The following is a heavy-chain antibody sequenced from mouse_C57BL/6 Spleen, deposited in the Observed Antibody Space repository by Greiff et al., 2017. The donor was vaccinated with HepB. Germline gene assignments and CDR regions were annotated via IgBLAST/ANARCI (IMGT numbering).Heavy chain of an antibody. V-gene: IGHV14-4*01. CDR2: IDPENGDT. J-gene: IGHJ2*01. Sequence: EVQLQQSGAELVRPGASVKLSCTASGFNIKDDYMHWVKQRPEQGLEWIGWIDPENGDTEYASKLQGKANITADTSSNPAYLQLSSLTSEDTAVSYCTTFGNYSNYVGYWGQGTTLTVSS. D-gene: IGHD2-5*01. CDR1: GFNIKDDY. CDR3: TTFGNYSNYVGY.